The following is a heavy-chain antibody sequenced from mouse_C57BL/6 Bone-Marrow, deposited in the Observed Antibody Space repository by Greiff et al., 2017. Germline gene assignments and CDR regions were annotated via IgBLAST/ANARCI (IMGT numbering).Heavy chain of an antibody. CDR1: GYTFTSYW. D-gene: IGHD2-1*01. Sequence: VQLQQPGAELVKPGASVKLSCKASGYTFTSYWMHWLKQRPGQGLEWIGMIHPNSGSTNYNEKFKSKATLTVDKSSSTAYMQLSSLTSEDSAVYYCARWGNPRCRYFDVWGTGTTVTVSS. V-gene: IGHV1-64*01. J-gene: IGHJ1*03. CDR2: IHPNSGST. CDR3: ARWGNPRCRYFDV.